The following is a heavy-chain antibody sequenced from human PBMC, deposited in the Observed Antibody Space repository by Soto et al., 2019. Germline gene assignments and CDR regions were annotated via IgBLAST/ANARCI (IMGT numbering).Heavy chain of an antibody. CDR2: IYCNDDT. J-gene: IGHJ4*02. D-gene: IGHD6-13*01. Sequence: SGPTTVNPIPARTLTYTFSGFSLNTSGVGGGCICQPPGKALDWLAIIYCNDDTRYSPSLKSRLTITKNISKNQVVLTMTTMDPVDTATYYCAHRYRSSWIFDYWGQGTLVTVSS. CDR3: AHRYRSSWIFDY. CDR1: GFSLNTSGVG. V-gene: IGHV2-5*01.